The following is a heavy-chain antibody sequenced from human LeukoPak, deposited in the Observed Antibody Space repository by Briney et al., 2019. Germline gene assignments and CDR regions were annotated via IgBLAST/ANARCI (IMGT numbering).Heavy chain of an antibody. J-gene: IGHJ4*02. CDR1: GFTFSDYY. D-gene: IGHD3-22*01. V-gene: IGHV3-11*04. CDR2: ISSSGSTI. Sequence: PGGSLRLSCAASGFTFSDYYMSWIRQAPGKGLEWVSYISSSGSTIYYADSVKGRFTISRDNAKNSLYLQMNSLRAEDTAVYYCASSYDSSGYCFWWDWGQGTLVTVSS. CDR3: ASSYDSSGYCFWWD.